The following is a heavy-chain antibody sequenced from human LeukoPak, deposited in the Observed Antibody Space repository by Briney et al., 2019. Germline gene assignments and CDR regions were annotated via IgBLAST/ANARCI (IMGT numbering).Heavy chain of an antibody. CDR1: GFTVSSNY. J-gene: IGHJ4*02. D-gene: IGHD3-10*01. CDR2: IYSGGDT. CDR3: AKRPFYGSGSHHSDPFDY. V-gene: IGHV3-53*01. Sequence: GGSLRLSCAASGFTVSSNYISWVRQAPGKGLEWVSVIYSGGDTYYADSVKGRFTISRDNSKNTLYLQMNSLRAEDTAVYYCAKRPFYGSGSHHSDPFDYWGQGTLVTVSS.